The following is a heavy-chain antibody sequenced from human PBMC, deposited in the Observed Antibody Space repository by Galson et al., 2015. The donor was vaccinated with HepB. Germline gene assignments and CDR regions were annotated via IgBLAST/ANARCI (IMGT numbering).Heavy chain of an antibody. V-gene: IGHV3-21*01. J-gene: IGHJ3*02. Sequence: SLRLSCAASRFTFRNYNMNWVRQAPGKGLEWVSSISSSSSYIYYADSVKGRFTISRDNAKNSLYLQMNSLRAEDTAVYYCAREGEIGYYGSGTAHAFDIWGLGTMVTVSS. CDR1: RFTFRNYN. D-gene: IGHD3-10*01. CDR3: AREGEIGYYGSGTAHAFDI. CDR2: ISSSSSYI.